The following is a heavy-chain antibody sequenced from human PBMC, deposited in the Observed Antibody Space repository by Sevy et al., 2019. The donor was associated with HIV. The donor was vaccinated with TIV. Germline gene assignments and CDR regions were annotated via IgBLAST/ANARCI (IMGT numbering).Heavy chain of an antibody. V-gene: IGHV4-4*07. J-gene: IGHJ4*02. Sequence: WETLSLTCTVSGGSISSYYWSWIRQPAGKELEWIGRIYTSGSTNYNPSLKSRVTMSVDTSKNQFSLKLSSVTAAATAVYYCAAYDYVCGSYPPYFDNWGQGTLVTVSS. CDR3: AAYDYVCGSYPPYFDN. CDR2: IYTSGST. CDR1: GGSISSYY. D-gene: IGHD3-16*02.